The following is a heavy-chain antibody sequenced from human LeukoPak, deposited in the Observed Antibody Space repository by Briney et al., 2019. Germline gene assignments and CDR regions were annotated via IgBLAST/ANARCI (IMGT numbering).Heavy chain of an antibody. D-gene: IGHD1-1*01. CDR1: GFTFSTYN. J-gene: IGHJ3*01. CDR3: ARGPGGAFDF. V-gene: IGHV3-48*01. CDR2: ISSSSTTL. Sequence: GGSLRLSCAASGFTFSTYNMIWLRQSPGKGLEWLSYISSSSTTLLYADSVKGRFTISRDNAKNSLYLQINTLRAEDTAVYYCARGPGGAFDFWGHGAMVTVSS.